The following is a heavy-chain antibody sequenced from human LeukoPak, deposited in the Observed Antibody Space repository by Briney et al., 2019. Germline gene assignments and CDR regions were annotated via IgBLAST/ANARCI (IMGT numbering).Heavy chain of an antibody. V-gene: IGHV3-23*01. CDR1: GFTFNNYA. CDR3: ANQKDRYCSSTSCYYYGMDV. J-gene: IGHJ6*02. Sequence: GGSLRLSCAASGFTFNNYAMSWVRQAPGKGLEWVSAIGGSASSTYYTDSVKGRFTISRDNSKNTLYLQMNSLRAEDTAVYYCANQKDRYCSSTSCYYYGMDVWGQGTTVTVSS. D-gene: IGHD2-2*01. CDR2: IGGSASST.